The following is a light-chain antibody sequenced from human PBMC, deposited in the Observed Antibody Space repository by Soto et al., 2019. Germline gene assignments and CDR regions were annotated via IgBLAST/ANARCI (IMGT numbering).Light chain of an antibody. CDR3: QQLNSYPPFT. CDR1: QGISSY. V-gene: IGKV1-9*01. Sequence: DIQLNQSPSFLSASVGDRVTITCRASQGISSYLAWYQQKPGKAPKLLIYAASTLQSGVPSRFSGSGSGTEFTLTISSLQPEDFATYYCQQLNSYPPFTFGPGTKVDIK. J-gene: IGKJ3*01. CDR2: AAS.